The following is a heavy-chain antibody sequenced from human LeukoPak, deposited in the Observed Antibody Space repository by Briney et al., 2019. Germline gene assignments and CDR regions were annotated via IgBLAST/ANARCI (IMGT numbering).Heavy chain of an antibody. J-gene: IGHJ4*02. CDR3: ARLRLGDYAPYYFDY. CDR2: INPNSGGT. D-gene: IGHD4-17*01. CDR1: GYTFTGYY. Sequence: GASVKVSCKASGYTFTGYYMHWVRQAPGQGLEWMGWINPNSGGTNYAQKFQGRVTMTRDTSISTAYMELSRLRSDDTAVYYCARLRLGDYAPYYFDYWGQGTLVTVSS. V-gene: IGHV1-2*02.